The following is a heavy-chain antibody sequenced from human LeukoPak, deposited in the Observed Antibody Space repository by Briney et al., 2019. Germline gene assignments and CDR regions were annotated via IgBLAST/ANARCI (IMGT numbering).Heavy chain of an antibody. CDR2: ISGSGGST. V-gene: IGHV3-23*01. CDR1: GFTFSTYA. D-gene: IGHD6-19*01. Sequence: GGSLRLSCAASGFTFSTYAVNWVRQAPGKGLEWVSTISGSGGSTYYADSVKGRFTISRDNSKNTLYLQMSSLRAEDTAVYYCAKGAAVAEDFDYWGQGTLVTVSS. CDR3: AKGAAVAEDFDY. J-gene: IGHJ4*02.